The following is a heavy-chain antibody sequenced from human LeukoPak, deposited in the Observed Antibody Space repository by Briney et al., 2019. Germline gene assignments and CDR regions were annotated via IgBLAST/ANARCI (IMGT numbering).Heavy chain of an antibody. Sequence: ASVKVSCKASGYTFTNHSINWVRQAPGQGLEYMGWIDTNTGNPTYAQGFTGRFVFSLDTSVSTAYLQISSLKAEDTAVYYCARGGPKARYYYYYMDVWGKGTTVTVSS. CDR3: ARGGPKARYYYYYMDV. CDR1: GYTFTNHS. CDR2: IDTNTGNP. V-gene: IGHV7-4-1*02. J-gene: IGHJ6*03.